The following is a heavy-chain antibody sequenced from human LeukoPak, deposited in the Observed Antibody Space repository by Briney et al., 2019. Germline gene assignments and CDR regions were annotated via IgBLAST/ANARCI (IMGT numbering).Heavy chain of an antibody. Sequence: GGSLRLSCAASGFTFSNNWMHWVRQAPGKGLVWVSRINSDGRTTTYADSVKGRFTVSRDNAKNTLYLQMNSLRAEDTAVYYCAMIKEGWGQGTLVTVSS. CDR1: GFTFSNNW. V-gene: IGHV3-74*01. CDR3: AMIKEG. J-gene: IGHJ4*02. CDR2: INSDGRTT. D-gene: IGHD3-22*01.